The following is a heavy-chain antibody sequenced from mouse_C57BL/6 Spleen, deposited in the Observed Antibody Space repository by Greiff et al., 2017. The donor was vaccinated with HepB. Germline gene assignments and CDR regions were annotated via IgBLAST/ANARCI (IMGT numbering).Heavy chain of an antibody. D-gene: IGHD2-3*01. Sequence: EVQGVESGGGLVKPGGSLKLSCAASGFTFSSYTMSWVRQTPEKRLEWVATISGGGGNTYYPDSVKGRFTISRDNAKNTLYLQMSSLRSEDTALYYCARQGAYDGYYDYAMDYWGQGTSVTVSS. CDR1: GFTFSSYT. CDR3: ARQGAYDGYYDYAMDY. V-gene: IGHV5-9*01. CDR2: ISGGGGNT. J-gene: IGHJ4*01.